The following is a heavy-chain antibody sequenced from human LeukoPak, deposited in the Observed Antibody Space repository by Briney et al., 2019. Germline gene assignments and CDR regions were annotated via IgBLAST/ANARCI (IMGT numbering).Heavy chain of an antibody. V-gene: IGHV3-30*02. D-gene: IGHD3-10*01. CDR3: AKSRLLWFGDFDY. J-gene: IGHJ4*02. Sequence: GGSLRLSCAASGFTFRSYGMHWVRQAPGKGLEWVAYIRFDGTTKYYTDSVKGRFTISRDTSHNTLYLQMNSLRAEDTAVYYCAKSRLLWFGDFDYWGQGTLVTVSS. CDR1: GFTFRSYG. CDR2: IRFDGTTK.